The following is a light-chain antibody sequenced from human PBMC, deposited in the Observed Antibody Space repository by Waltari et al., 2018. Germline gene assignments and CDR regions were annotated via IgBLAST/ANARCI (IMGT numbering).Light chain of an antibody. CDR3: QQRSNLWT. J-gene: IGKJ1*01. CDR1: QSISSH. CDR2: DES. Sequence: ETVLTQSPATLSLSPGERATLPCRASQSISSHLAWYQQKPGQPPRPRLYDESKRATGIPARFSCSGSGTDFTLTISSLEPEDFAVYYCQQRSNLWTFGQGTKVEIK. V-gene: IGKV3-11*01.